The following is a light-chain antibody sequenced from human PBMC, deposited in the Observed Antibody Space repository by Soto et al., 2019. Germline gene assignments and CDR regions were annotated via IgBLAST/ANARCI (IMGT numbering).Light chain of an antibody. CDR1: QSISNY. V-gene: IGKV1-39*01. CDR3: QQSYGTPLT. Sequence: DMEMTQSPSSLSASVGDRVTITCRASQSISNYLNWYQHKPGKVPKLLIYAASSLQSGVPTRFSGRGSGTDFTLTINSLQPEHFATYYCQQSYGTPLTFGGGTKIEIK. J-gene: IGKJ4*01. CDR2: AAS.